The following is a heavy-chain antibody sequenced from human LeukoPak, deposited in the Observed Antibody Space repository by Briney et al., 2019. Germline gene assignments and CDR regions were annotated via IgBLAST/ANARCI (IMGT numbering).Heavy chain of an antibody. J-gene: IGHJ3*02. CDR2: IYYGGST. CDR3: ARIGTMTKGAFDI. CDR1: GGSISSYY. D-gene: IGHD3-22*01. V-gene: IGHV4-59*01. Sequence: PSETLSLTCTVSGGSISSYYWSWIRQPPGKGLEWIGYIYYGGSTNYNPSLKSRVTISVDTSKNQFSLKLSSVTAADTAVYYCARIGTMTKGAFDIWGQGTMVTVSS.